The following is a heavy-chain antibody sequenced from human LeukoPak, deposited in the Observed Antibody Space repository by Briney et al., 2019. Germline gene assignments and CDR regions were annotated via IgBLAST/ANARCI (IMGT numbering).Heavy chain of an antibody. Sequence: SETLSLTCTVYGGSFNDYFGCWIRQPPGKGLEWIGEIDGGGNTNYNPSLMSRVVVSMDKSKNQFPVMVRSMTVEDTAMSYCERFSRITRGDWGDAFDIWDQGTMVTVSS. D-gene: IGHD2-21*02. CDR2: IDGGGNT. J-gene: IGHJ3*02. V-gene: IGHV4-34*01. CDR3: ERFSRITRGDWGDAFDI. CDR1: GGSFNDYF.